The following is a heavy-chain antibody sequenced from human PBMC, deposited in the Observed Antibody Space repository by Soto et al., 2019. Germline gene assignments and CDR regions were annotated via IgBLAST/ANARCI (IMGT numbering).Heavy chain of an antibody. CDR2: IYYSGST. V-gene: IGHV4-59*08. D-gene: IGHD5-18*01. J-gene: IGHJ4*02. CDR3: ARHSVGYSYGQVEY. CDR1: GGSISSYY. Sequence: SETLSLTCTVSGGSISSYYWSWIRQPPGKGLEWIGYIYYSGSTNYNPSLKSRVTISVDTSKNQFSLKLSSVTAADTAVYYCARHSVGYSYGQVEYWGQGTLVTVSS.